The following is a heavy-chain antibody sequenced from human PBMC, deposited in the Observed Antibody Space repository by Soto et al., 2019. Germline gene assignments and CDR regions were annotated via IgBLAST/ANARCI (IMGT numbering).Heavy chain of an antibody. CDR1: GGSISSSNW. J-gene: IGHJ4*02. D-gene: IGHD5-18*01. Sequence: QVQLQESGPGLVKPSGTLSLTCAVSGGSISSSNWWSWVRQPPGKGLEWIGEIYHSGSTNYKPSLQSRVTLSVDKSKNQFSMKLNSVTAADTAVYYCARAGYSYGHFDYWGQGTLVTVSS. CDR2: IYHSGST. V-gene: IGHV4-4*02. CDR3: ARAGYSYGHFDY.